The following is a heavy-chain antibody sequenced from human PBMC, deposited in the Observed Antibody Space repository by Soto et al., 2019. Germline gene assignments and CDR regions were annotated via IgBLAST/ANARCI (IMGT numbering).Heavy chain of an antibody. V-gene: IGHV3-30*18. CDR2: ISFDGGNQ. CDR3: AKDSSVTAAGSGGWFDP. CDR1: GFDFNTYG. D-gene: IGHD6-13*01. Sequence: QVKLVESGGGVVQPGTSLRLSCTASGFDFNTYGLHWVRQAPGKGLEWVAAISFDGGNQYYADSVKGRFTISRDKSNSTLYLQMNSLGAEDTATYFCAKDSSVTAAGSGGWFDPWGPGTLVIVSS. J-gene: IGHJ5*02.